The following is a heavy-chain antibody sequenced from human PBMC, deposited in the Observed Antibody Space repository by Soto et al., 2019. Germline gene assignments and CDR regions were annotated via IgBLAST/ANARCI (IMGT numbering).Heavy chain of an antibody. J-gene: IGHJ4*02. CDR2: IWYDGSNK. V-gene: IGHV3-33*01. CDR3: VRDRGGLQWFDY. Sequence: QVQLVESGGGVVQAGRSLRLSCAASGFTFRNFGMHWVRQAPGKGLEWVAVIWYDGSNKYYADSVKGRFTFSRDNSKNTLYLQMNSLRAEDTAVYYCVRDRGGLQWFDYWGQGTLVTVSS. CDR1: GFTFRNFG. D-gene: IGHD6-19*01.